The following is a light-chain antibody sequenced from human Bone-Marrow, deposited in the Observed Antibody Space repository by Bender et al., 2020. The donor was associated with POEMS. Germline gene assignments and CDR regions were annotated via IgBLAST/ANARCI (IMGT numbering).Light chain of an antibody. CDR2: DVR. V-gene: IGLV2-14*03. J-gene: IGLJ2*01. CDR3: SSYSDSSTPVV. CDR1: SSDIGDNNY. Sequence: QSALSQPASVSGSPGQSIIISCTGTSSDIGDNNYVSWYQQHPGRVPKLLIFDVRHRPSGVSDRFSGSKTGNTASLTISWLQAEDEADYYCSSYSDSSTPVVFGGGTKLTVL.